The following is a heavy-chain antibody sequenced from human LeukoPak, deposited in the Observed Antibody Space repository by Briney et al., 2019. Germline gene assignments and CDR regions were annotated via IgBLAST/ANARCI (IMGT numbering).Heavy chain of an antibody. CDR2: INHSGST. CDR1: GGSFSGYY. Sequence: PSETLSLTCAVYGGSFSGYYWSWIRQPPGKGLEWIGEINHSGSTNYNPSLKSRVTISVDTSKNQFSLKLSSVTAADTAVYYCARADSYYYDSSGYYYRGYFDYWGQGTLVTVSS. D-gene: IGHD3-22*01. V-gene: IGHV4-34*01. CDR3: ARADSYYYDSSGYYYRGYFDY. J-gene: IGHJ4*02.